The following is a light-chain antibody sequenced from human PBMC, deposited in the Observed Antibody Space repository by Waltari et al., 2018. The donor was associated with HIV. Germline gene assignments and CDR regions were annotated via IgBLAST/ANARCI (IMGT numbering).Light chain of an antibody. CDR2: SAS. V-gene: IGKV3-15*01. J-gene: IGKJ2*01. CDR3: QQYNDWPWFT. Sequence: EIVMTQSPATLSVSPGKTATLSCRASQSVSSNLAWYQQKAGQTPRLLIYSASTRATGIPPRFSGSCSGTRFALTITSVQPEDVAEYYCQQYNDWPWFTFGQGTKLEIK. CDR1: QSVSSN.